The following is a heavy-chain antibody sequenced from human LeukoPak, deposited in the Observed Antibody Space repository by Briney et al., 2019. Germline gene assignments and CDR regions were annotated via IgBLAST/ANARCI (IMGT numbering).Heavy chain of an antibody. CDR2: IKQDGTET. V-gene: IGHV3-7*01. CDR1: GFSFRNYW. J-gene: IGHJ4*02. Sequence: PGGSLRLSCAASGFSFRNYWMSWVREAPGEGLEWVAHIKQDGTETYYVDSVTGRFTISRDNAKNSLYLQLTSLRAEDTAVYCCARWSSASDYWGQGTLVAVSS. CDR3: ARWSSASDY. D-gene: IGHD2-15*01.